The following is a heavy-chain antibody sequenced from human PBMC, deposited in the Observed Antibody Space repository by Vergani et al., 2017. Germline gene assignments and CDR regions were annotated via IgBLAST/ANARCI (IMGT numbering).Heavy chain of an antibody. CDR1: GVSISSSSYY. D-gene: IGHD2-21*02. J-gene: IGHJ6*02. CDR3: ARHLAYCGGDCYPYYYGMDV. V-gene: IGHV4-39*01. CDR2: IYYSGST. Sequence: QLQLQESGPGLVKPSETLSLTCTVSGVSISSSSYYWGWIRQPPGKGLEWIGSIYYSGSTYYNPSLKSRVTISVDTSKNPFSLKLSSVTAADTAVYYCARHLAYCGGDCYPYYYGMDVWGQGTTVTVSS.